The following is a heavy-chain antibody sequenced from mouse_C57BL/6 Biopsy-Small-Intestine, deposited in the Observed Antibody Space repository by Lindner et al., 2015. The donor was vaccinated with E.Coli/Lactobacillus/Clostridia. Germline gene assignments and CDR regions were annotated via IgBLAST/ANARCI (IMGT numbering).Heavy chain of an antibody. J-gene: IGHJ3*01. D-gene: IGHD2-13*01. CDR2: INLYNDDT. V-gene: IGHV1-14*01. CDR3: TRGSRWGDYLFAY. CDR1: GYTFTSYV. Sequence: VQLQESGHELVKPGASVKMSCKTSGYTFTSYVMHWVKQKPGQGLEWIGYINLYNDDTEYNENFKGKATLTSDKSSSTAYMELSSLTSEDSAVYYCTRGSRWGDYLFAYWGQGTLVTVSA.